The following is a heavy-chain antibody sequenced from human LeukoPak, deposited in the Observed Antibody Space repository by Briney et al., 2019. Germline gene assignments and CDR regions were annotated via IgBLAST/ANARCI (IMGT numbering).Heavy chain of an antibody. J-gene: IGHJ4*02. CDR2: IYYSGST. V-gene: IGHV4-39*01. CDR1: GGSISSSSYY. D-gene: IGHD6-19*01. CDR3: ARTQHQWLVPSVPYYFDY. Sequence: SETLSLTCTVSGGSISSSSYYWGWIRQPPGKGLEWIGSIYYSGSTYYNPSLKSRVTISVDTSKNQFSLKLSSTTAADTAVYYCARTQHQWLVPSVPYYFDYWGQGTLVTVSS.